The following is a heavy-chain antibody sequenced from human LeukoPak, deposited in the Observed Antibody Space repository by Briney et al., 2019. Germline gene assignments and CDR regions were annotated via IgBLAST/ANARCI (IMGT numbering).Heavy chain of an antibody. D-gene: IGHD2-2*01. CDR2: ISSSGSTI. Sequence: PGGSLRLSCAASGFTFSDYYMSWIRQAPGKGLEWVPYISSSGSTIYYADSVKGRFAISRDNAKNSLYLQMNSLRAEDTAVYYCARDVIDCSSTSCYLDWFDPWGQGTLVTVSS. CDR3: ARDVIDCSSTSCYLDWFDP. CDR1: GFTFSDYY. V-gene: IGHV3-11*04. J-gene: IGHJ5*02.